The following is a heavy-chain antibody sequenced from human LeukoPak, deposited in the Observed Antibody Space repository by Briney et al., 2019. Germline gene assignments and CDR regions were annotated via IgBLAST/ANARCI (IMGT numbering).Heavy chain of an antibody. Sequence: GGSLRLSCAASGFTFDDYAMHWVRQAPGKGPEGVSLINWDGGRTFYADSVKGGVTISREKSKKSLYMQKNTLKAEDTALYYCAKDIDVLGSYRYHTGIDYWGQGTLVTVSS. V-gene: IGHV3-43D*03. J-gene: IGHJ4*02. D-gene: IGHD3-16*02. CDR1: GFTFDDYA. CDR3: AKDIDVLGSYRYHTGIDY. CDR2: INWDGGRT.